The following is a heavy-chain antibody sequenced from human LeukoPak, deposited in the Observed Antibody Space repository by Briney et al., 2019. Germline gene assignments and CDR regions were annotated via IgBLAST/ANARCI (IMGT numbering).Heavy chain of an antibody. J-gene: IGHJ4*02. CDR3: AKGGQLGYSYGSIDY. CDR1: GFTFDDYA. Sequence: PGGSLRLSCAASGFTFDDYAMHWVRQAPGKGLEWVSGISWNSGSIVYADSVKGRFTISRDDAKNSLYLQMNSLRAEDTALYYCAKGGQLGYSYGSIDYWGQGTLVTVSS. D-gene: IGHD5-18*01. V-gene: IGHV3-9*01. CDR2: ISWNSGSI.